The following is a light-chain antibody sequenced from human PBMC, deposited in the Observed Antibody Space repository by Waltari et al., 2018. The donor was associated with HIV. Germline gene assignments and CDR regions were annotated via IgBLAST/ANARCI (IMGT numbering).Light chain of an antibody. V-gene: IGKV3-20*01. CDR1: QNVDKNY. Sequence: EIVLTQSPGTLSLSPGERAILSCRASQNVDKNYLAWYQQKPGQAPRLLMYGASNRATGIPDRFSGSVSGTDFTLTISRLEPEDFAVYHCQHYVSSPYSFGQGTKLEI. CDR2: GAS. CDR3: QHYVSSPYS. J-gene: IGKJ2*03.